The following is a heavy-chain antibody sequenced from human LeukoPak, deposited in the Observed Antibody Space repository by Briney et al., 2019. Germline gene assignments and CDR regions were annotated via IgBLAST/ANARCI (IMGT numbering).Heavy chain of an antibody. CDR3: ARHPTLSASYYA. V-gene: IGHV4-34*01. Sequence: SETLSLTCAVYGGSFSGYYWSWIRQPPGKGLEWIGEINHSGSTNYNPSLKSRVTISVDTSKNQFSLKLSSVTAADTAVYYCARHPTLSASYYAWGQGTLVTVSS. CDR2: INHSGST. J-gene: IGHJ5*02. CDR1: GGSFSGYY. D-gene: IGHD1-26*01.